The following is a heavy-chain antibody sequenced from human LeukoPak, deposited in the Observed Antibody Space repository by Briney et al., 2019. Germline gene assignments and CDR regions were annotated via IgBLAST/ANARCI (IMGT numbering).Heavy chain of an antibody. V-gene: IGHV3-30*02. CDR3: AIYPRAYYNYYYMDV. CDR1: GFTFSSYG. Sequence: SGGSLSLSCAASGFTFSSYGMHWVRQAPGKGLEWVAFIRYDGSNKYYADSVKGRFTISRDNSKNTLYLQMNSLRAEDTAVYYCAIYPRAYYNYYYMDVWGKGTTVTISS. J-gene: IGHJ6*03. D-gene: IGHD5/OR15-5a*01. CDR2: IRYDGSNK.